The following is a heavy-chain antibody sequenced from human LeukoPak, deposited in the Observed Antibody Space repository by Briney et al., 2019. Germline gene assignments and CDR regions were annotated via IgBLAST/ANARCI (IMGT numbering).Heavy chain of an antibody. Sequence: SETLSLTCTVSGGSISSSSYYWGWIRQPPGKGLEWIGSIYYSGSTYYNPSLKSRVTISVDTSKNQFSLKLSSVTAADTAVYYCARVVSDILTGYHYMDVWGKGTTVTISS. CDR3: ARVVSDILTGYHYMDV. CDR1: GGSISSSSYY. V-gene: IGHV4-39*07. D-gene: IGHD3-9*01. J-gene: IGHJ6*03. CDR2: IYYSGST.